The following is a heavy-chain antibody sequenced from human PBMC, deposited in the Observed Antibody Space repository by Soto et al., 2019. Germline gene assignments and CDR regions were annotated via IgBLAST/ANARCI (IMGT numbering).Heavy chain of an antibody. CDR3: ARGFPELLWFGELPYYFDY. J-gene: IGHJ4*02. CDR2: INHSGST. CDR1: GGSFSGYY. D-gene: IGHD3-10*01. Sequence: SETLSLTCAVYGGSFSGYYWSWIRQPPGKGLEWIGEINHSGSTNYNPSLKSRVTISVDTSKNQFSLKLSSVTAADTAVYYCARGFPELLWFGELPYYFDYWGQGTLVTLSS. V-gene: IGHV4-34*01.